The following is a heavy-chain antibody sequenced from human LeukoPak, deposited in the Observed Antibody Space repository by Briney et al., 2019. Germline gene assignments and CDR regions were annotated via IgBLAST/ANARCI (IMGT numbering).Heavy chain of an antibody. Sequence: ASVKVSCKASGGTFSSYAISWVRQAPGQGLEWMGRIIPILGIANYAQKFQGRVTITADKSTSTAYMELSSLRSEDTAVYYCARAYDSSGYYYGGFDYWGQGTLVTVSS. CDR3: ARAYDSSGYYYGGFDY. CDR1: GGTFSSYA. D-gene: IGHD3-22*01. V-gene: IGHV1-69*04. CDR2: IIPILGIA. J-gene: IGHJ4*02.